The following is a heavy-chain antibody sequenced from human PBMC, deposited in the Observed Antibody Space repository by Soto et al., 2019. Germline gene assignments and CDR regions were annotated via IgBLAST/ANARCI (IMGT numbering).Heavy chain of an antibody. D-gene: IGHD4-17*01. V-gene: IGHV3-53*04. CDR1: GFTVISNY. Sequence: PGGSLRLSCAASGFTVISNYMSWVRQAPGKGLEWVSVIYSGGSTYYADSVKGRFTISRHNSKNTLYLQMNSLRAEDTAVYYCARDVDHGDSSGAVGMDVWGQGTTVTVSS. CDR3: ARDVDHGDSSGAVGMDV. CDR2: IYSGGST. J-gene: IGHJ6*02.